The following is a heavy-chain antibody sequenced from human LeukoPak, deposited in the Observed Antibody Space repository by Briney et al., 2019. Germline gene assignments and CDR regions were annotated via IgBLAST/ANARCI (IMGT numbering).Heavy chain of an antibody. CDR3: AKDEARYCSGGSCYLLDY. V-gene: IGHV3-30*18. J-gene: IGHJ4*02. CDR2: ISYDGSNK. D-gene: IGHD2-15*01. Sequence: GGSLRLSCAASGFTFSSYGMHWVRQAPGKGLEWVAVISYDGSNKYYADSVKGRFTISRDNSKNTLYLQMNSLRAEDTAVYYCAKDEARYCSGGSCYLLDYWGQGTLVTVSS. CDR1: GFTFSSYG.